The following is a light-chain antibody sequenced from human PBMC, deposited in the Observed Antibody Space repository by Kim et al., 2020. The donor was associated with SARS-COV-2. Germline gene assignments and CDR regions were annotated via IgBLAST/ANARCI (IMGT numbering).Light chain of an antibody. Sequence: VGDTVTISCPACLSIGQWLDWYQQNPRLAHTVWIHKASTLASGVPSRFNGSGSGTHFTLTISSLQPDDFATYYCHQYADYPHTFGQGTKVDIK. CDR3: HQYADYPHT. CDR1: LSIGQW. J-gene: IGKJ2*01. CDR2: KAS. V-gene: IGKV1-5*03.